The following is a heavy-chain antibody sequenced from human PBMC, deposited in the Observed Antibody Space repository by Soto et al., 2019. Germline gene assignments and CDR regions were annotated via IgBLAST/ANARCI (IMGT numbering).Heavy chain of an antibody. CDR1: GYTFTGYY. D-gene: IGHD3-3*01. CDR3: ARDRFWSGYFRPSNYYGMDV. J-gene: IGHJ6*02. V-gene: IGHV1-2*04. CDR2: INPNSGGT. Sequence: GASVKVSCKASGYTFTGYYMHWVRQAPGQGLEWMGWINPNSGGTNYAQKFQGWVTMTRDTSISTAYMELSRLRSDDTAVYYCARDRFWSGYFRPSNYYGMDVWGQGTTVTVSS.